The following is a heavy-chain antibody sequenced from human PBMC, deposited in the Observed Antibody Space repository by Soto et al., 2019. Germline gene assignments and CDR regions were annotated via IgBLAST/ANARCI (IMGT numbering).Heavy chain of an antibody. CDR1: GFTFSSYA. D-gene: IGHD3-16*02. CDR3: AKSMEGNYPGP. CDR2: LSGSGGTT. V-gene: IGHV3-23*01. Sequence: GGSLRLSCAASGFTFSSYAMSWVRQAPGKGLEWVSPLSGSGGTTYYADSVKGQFTISRDNSKNTLYLQMNSLRAEDTAVYYCAKSMEGNYPGPWGQGTLVTVSS. J-gene: IGHJ5*02.